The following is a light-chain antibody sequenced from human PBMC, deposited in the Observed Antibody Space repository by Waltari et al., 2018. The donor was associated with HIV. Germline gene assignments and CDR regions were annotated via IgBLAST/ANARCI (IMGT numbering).Light chain of an antibody. CDR3: QQMNSFS. CDR1: QSVSTC. V-gene: IGKV1-5*03. J-gene: IGKJ3*01. CDR2: KTS. Sequence: DIQMTQSPSTLSASVGDRVTITCRASQSVSTCLAWYQQKRGKAPKLVIYKTSSLVTAVPSRFSDSGSLAEFTLTISDLHPDYFATYYCQQMNSFSFGPGTKVEI.